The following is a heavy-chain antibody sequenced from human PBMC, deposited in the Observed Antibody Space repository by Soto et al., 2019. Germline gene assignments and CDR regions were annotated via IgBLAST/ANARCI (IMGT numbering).Heavy chain of an antibody. Sequence: ASVKVSCKASGYTFTGYYMHWVRQAPGQGLEWMGWINPNSGGTNYAQKFQGRVTMTRDTSISTAYMELSRLRSDDTAVYYCARVLSTIFGVVTYGMEVGGKGPTVTVSS. CDR1: GYTFTGYY. J-gene: IGHJ6*04. D-gene: IGHD3-3*01. CDR2: INPNSGGT. CDR3: ARVLSTIFGVVTYGMEV. V-gene: IGHV1-2*02.